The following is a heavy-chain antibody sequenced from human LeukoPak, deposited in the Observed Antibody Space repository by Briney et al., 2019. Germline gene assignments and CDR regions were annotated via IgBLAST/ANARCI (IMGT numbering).Heavy chain of an antibody. CDR3: ASETGAIFDNPYYFDY. V-gene: IGHV4-39*01. Sequence: SETLSLTCTVSGGSISSSSYYWGWIRQPPGKGLEWIGSIYYSGSTHYNPSLKSRVTISVDTSKNQFSLKLSSVTAADTAVYYCASETGAIFDNPYYFDYWGQGTLVTVSS. D-gene: IGHD3-9*01. CDR1: GGSISSSSYY. J-gene: IGHJ4*02. CDR2: IYYSGST.